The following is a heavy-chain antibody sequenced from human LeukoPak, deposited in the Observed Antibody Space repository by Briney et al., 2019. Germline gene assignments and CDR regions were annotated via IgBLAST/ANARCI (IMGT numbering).Heavy chain of an antibody. D-gene: IGHD6-19*01. J-gene: IGHJ4*02. CDR2: IYHSGST. Sequence: PSETLSLTCTVSGYSISSGYYWGWIRQPPGKGLEWIGSIYHSGSTYYNPSLKSRDTISVDTSKNQFSLKLSSVTAADTAVYYCASRQEEVDSSGWYYHWGQGTLVTVSS. CDR1: GYSISSGYY. CDR3: ASRQEEVDSSGWYYH. V-gene: IGHV4-38-2*02.